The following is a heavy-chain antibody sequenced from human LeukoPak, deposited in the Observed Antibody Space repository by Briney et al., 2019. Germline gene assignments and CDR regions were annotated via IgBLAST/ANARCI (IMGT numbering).Heavy chain of an antibody. CDR1: GGSISSYY. Sequence: PSETLSLTCTVSGGSISSYYWSWIRQPPGKGLEWIGYIYYSGSTNYNPSLKSRVTISVDTSKNQFSLKLSSVTAADTAVYYCARGRGDTMTAGFYYYYYCYMDVWGKGTTVTISS. CDR3: ARGRGDTMTAGFYYYYYCYMDV. J-gene: IGHJ6*03. V-gene: IGHV4-59*01. D-gene: IGHD2-21*02. CDR2: IYYSGST.